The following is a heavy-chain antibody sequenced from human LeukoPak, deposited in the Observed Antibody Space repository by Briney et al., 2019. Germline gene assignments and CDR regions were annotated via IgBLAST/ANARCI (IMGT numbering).Heavy chain of an antibody. V-gene: IGHV3-30*18. J-gene: IGHJ4*02. CDR3: AKDAYSGSYATPDY. CDR2: ISYDGSNK. CDR1: GFTFSSYG. D-gene: IGHD1-26*01. Sequence: GGSLRLSCAASGFTFSSYGMHWVRRAPGKGLERVPVISYDGSNKYYADSVKGRFTISRDNSKNTLYLQMNSLRAEDTAVYYCAKDAYSGSYATPDYWGQGTLVTVSS.